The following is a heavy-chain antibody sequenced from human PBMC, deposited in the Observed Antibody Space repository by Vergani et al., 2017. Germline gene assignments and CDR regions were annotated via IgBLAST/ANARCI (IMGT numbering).Heavy chain of an antibody. CDR1: GGSISSYY. V-gene: IGHV4-59*01. J-gene: IGHJ5*02. CDR3: AREQGSGSYYANWFDP. CDR2: IYYSGST. Sequence: QVQLQESGPGLVKPSETLSLTCTVSGGSISSYYWSWIRQPPGQGLEWIGYIYYSGSTNYNPSLKSRVTISVDTSKNQFSLKLSSVTAADTAVYYCAREQGSGSYYANWFDPWGQGTLVTVSS. D-gene: IGHD3-10*01.